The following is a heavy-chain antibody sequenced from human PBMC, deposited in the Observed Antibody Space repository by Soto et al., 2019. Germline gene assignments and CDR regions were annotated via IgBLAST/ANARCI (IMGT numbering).Heavy chain of an antibody. CDR1: GFTFSNYD. CDR2: ISYDGSNK. D-gene: IGHD3-16*01. Sequence: PGGSLRLSCAASGFTFSNYDIHWVRQAPGKGLEWVAVISYDGSNKNYADSVRGRFTISRDNSKNTLYLQMNSLGAEDTAVYYCAKPLIGGNYAKSDYFDCWGQGTLVTVSS. CDR3: AKPLIGGNYAKSDYFDC. J-gene: IGHJ4*02. V-gene: IGHV3-30*18.